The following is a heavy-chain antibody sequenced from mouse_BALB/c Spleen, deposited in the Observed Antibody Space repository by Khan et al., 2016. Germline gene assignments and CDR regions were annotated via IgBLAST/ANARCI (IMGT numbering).Heavy chain of an antibody. CDR3: ATKVYYFDY. V-gene: IGHV5-6-5*01. CDR2: ISSGGSP. J-gene: IGHJ2*01. CDR1: GFTFSSYA. Sequence: EVQLVESGGVLVKPGGSLKLSCAASGFTFSSYAMSWVRQTPEKRLEWVASISSGGSPFYPDILKGRFTISRVNARNILYLQLSSLRSEDTAMYYCATKVYYFDYWGQGTTLTVSS.